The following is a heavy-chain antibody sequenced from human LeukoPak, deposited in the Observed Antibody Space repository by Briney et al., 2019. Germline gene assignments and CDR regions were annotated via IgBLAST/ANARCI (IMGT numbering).Heavy chain of an antibody. CDR1: GFTFSSYA. J-gene: IGHJ4*02. CDR2: ISGSGGST. CDR3: AKEESSGWYVY. Sequence: GASLRLSCAASGFTFSSYAMTWVRQAPGKGLEWVSAISGSGGSTYYADSVKGRFTIPRDNSKNTLYVQMNSLRAEDTAVYYCAKEESSGWYVYWGQGTLVTVSS. D-gene: IGHD6-19*01. V-gene: IGHV3-23*01.